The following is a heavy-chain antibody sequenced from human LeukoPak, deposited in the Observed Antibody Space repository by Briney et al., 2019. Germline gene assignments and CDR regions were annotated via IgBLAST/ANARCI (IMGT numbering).Heavy chain of an antibody. J-gene: IGHJ3*02. D-gene: IGHD3-22*01. Sequence: SVKVSCKASGGTFSSYAISWVRQAPRQGLEWMGGIIPIFGTANYAQKFQGRVTITTDESTSTAYMELSSLRSEDTAVYYCARDSRPYYYDSSGYYGAFDIWGQGTMVTVSS. CDR3: ARDSRPYYYDSSGYYGAFDI. CDR2: IIPIFGTA. CDR1: GGTFSSYA. V-gene: IGHV1-69*05.